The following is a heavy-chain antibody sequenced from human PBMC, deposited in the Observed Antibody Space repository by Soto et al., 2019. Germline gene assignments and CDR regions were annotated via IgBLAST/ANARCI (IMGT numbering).Heavy chain of an antibody. J-gene: IGHJ3*02. CDR2: ISYDGSNK. CDR3: ARDVIRVAFDI. Sequence: QVQLVESGGGVVQPGRSLRLSCAASGFTFSSYAMHWVRQAPGKGLEWVAVISYDGSNKYYADSVKGRFTISRDNSKNTLYLQMNSLRAEDTAVYYCARDVIRVAFDIWGQGTMVTVSS. V-gene: IGHV3-30-3*01. D-gene: IGHD3-16*02. CDR1: GFTFSSYA.